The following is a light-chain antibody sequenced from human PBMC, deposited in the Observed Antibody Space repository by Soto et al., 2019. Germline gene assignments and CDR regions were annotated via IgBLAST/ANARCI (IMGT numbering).Light chain of an antibody. Sequence: DMVMTESPLSLPVTAGEPASISCRPSQSLLHPNGGTYLEWYLQKPGQSPQLLIYLTSSLASGVPDRFTGSGSGTDFTRKIRRVKAEDVWVYYCMQALQTPRTFGRGTRVDIK. CDR3: MQALQTPRT. V-gene: IGKV2-28*01. CDR1: QSLLHPNGGTY. CDR2: LTS. J-gene: IGKJ1*01.